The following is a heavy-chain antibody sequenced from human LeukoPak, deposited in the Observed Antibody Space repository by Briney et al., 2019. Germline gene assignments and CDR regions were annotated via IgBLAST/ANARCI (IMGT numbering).Heavy chain of an antibody. V-gene: IGHV3-23*01. CDR1: GFTYSTYA. D-gene: IGHD3-22*01. CDR3: AKQSDHHDGSGPLDS. CDR2: ITRGGNT. Sequence: GGSLRLSCAASGFTYSTYAMSWIRQAPGKGLEWVSGITRGGNTYHADSVKGRFTISRDNSKNTLDLQMNSLRAEDTAVYYCAKQSDHHDGSGPLDSWGQGTLVTVSS. J-gene: IGHJ4*02.